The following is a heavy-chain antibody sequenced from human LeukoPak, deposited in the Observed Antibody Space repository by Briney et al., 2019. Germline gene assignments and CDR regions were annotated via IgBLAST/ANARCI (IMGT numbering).Heavy chain of an antibody. CDR1: GFSFTNFW. CDR3: ARGDAFSGDH. J-gene: IGHJ4*02. CDR2: IHPEGNEK. V-gene: IGHV3-7*04. Sequence: GGSLRLSCAVSGFSFTNFWMSWVRQAPGRGLEWVANIHPEGNEKYHVESVKGRFTISRDNTKNLLFLQMNGLRVEDTAVYYCARGDAFSGDHWGQGTLVTVSS.